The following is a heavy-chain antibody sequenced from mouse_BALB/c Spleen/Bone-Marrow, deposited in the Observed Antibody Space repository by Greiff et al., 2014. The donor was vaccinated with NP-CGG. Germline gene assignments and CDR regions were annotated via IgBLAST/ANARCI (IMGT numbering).Heavy chain of an antibody. V-gene: IGHV7-3*02. D-gene: IGHD5-1*01. J-gene: IGHJ2*01. CDR3: ARDYSGYFDF. CDR2: IRNKPNGYTT. Sequence: VQLKESGGGLVQPGGSLGLSCTTSGFTFTDYFMTWVRQPPGEALEWLGFIRNKPNGYTTEYNPSVKGRFTISRDNSQGILYLQMNTLRAEDSAIYYRARDYSGYFDFWGQGTTLTVSS. CDR1: GFTFTDYF.